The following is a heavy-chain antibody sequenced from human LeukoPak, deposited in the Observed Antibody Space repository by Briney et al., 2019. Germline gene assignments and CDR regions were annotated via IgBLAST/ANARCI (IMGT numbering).Heavy chain of an antibody. Sequence: GRSLRLSCAASGFTFSSYGMHWVRQAPGKGLEWVAVISYDGSNKYYADSVKGRFTISRDNAKNSLYLQMNSLRAEDTAVYYCARDLYCSSTSCPDYGMDVWGKGTTVTVSS. V-gene: IGHV3-30*03. CDR3: ARDLYCSSTSCPDYGMDV. CDR2: ISYDGSNK. CDR1: GFTFSSYG. J-gene: IGHJ6*04. D-gene: IGHD2-2*01.